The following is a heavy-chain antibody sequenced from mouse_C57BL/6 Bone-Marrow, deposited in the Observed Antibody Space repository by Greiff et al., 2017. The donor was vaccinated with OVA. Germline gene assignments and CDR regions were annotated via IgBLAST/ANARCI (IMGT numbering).Heavy chain of an antibody. CDR3: ARSALLLRGYYFDY. V-gene: IGHV1-64*01. D-gene: IGHD1-1*01. J-gene: IGHJ2*01. CDR2: IHPNSGST. Sequence: QVQLQQPGAELVKPGASVKLSCKASGYTFTRYWMHWVKQRPGQGLEWIGMIHPNSGSTNYNEKFKSKATLTVDKSSSTAYMQLSSLTSEDSAVYYCARSALLLRGYYFDYWGQGTTLTVAS. CDR1: GYTFTRYW.